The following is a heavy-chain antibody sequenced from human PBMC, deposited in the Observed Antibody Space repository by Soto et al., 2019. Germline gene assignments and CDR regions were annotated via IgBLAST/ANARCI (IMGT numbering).Heavy chain of an antibody. V-gene: IGHV1-69*12. D-gene: IGHD2-15*01. CDR3: ARVVTVVKSFHYWYFDL. CDR2: IIPIFGTV. Sequence: QVQLVQSGAEVKKPGSSVKVSCKASGGTFSSYAISWVRQAPGQGLEWMGGIIPIFGTVNYGQKFQGRVTITADESTSTAYMELSSLRSEDTAVYYCARVVTVVKSFHYWYFDLWGRGTLVTVSS. J-gene: IGHJ2*01. CDR1: GGTFSSYA.